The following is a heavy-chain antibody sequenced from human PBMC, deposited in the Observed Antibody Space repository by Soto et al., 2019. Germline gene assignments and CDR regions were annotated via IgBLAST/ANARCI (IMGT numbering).Heavy chain of an antibody. CDR1: GFTFSDYY. V-gene: IGHV3-11*06. Sequence: ESGGGVVKPGGSLRLSCAASGFTFSDYYMSWIRQAPGKGLEWVSDISSRRSFTNYADSVKGRFTISRDNAKNSLYLQMNSLRAEDTAVYYCARAGEGIAAAGENYWGQGTLVTVSS. CDR3: ARAGEGIAAAGENY. J-gene: IGHJ4*02. D-gene: IGHD6-13*01. CDR2: ISSRRSFT.